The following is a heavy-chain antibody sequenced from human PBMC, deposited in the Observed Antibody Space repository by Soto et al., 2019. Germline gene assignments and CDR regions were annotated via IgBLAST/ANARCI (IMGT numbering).Heavy chain of an antibody. D-gene: IGHD3-16*01. V-gene: IGHV1-18*01. Sequence: QVQLVQSGAEVKKPGASVKVSCKASGYTFTSYNIAWVRQAPGQGLEWMGWISGHNGNRKYAQKLQGRVTMTTDTSTSPDYTDLRSLRSDDTAVYYSARDHGGGITFEWGQGTLVTVSS. CDR1: GYTFTSYN. CDR3: ARDHGGGITFE. J-gene: IGHJ4*02. CDR2: ISGHNGNR.